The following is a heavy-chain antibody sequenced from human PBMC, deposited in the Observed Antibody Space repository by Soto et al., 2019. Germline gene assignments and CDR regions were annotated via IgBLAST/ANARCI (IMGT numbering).Heavy chain of an antibody. J-gene: IGHJ5*02. CDR1: GGSIISGGYY. D-gene: IGHD4-17*01. Sequence: QVQLQESGPGLVKPSQTLSLTCNVSGGSIISGGYYWSWIRHHPEKGLEWIGYIYHTGKTYYNPSLERRVTISVDTSKTQCSLKLSSVTVADTAVYYCARDYGSNYNCLGPWGPGFLVTVSS. CDR3: ARDYGSNYNCLGP. V-gene: IGHV4-31*03. CDR2: IYHTGKT.